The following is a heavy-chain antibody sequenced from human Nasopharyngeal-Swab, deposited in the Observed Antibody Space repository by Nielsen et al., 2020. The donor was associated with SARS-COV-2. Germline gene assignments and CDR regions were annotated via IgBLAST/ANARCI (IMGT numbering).Heavy chain of an antibody. Sequence: SETLSLTCTVSGGSISSSNYYWSWIRQPPGKRLEWIGYIYNSGRTTDYNPSLKSRVTISLDTSKNQFSLKLSSVTAADTAVYYCARGGDGGLAHFDYWGQGNLVTVSS. CDR3: ARGGDGGLAHFDY. CDR2: IYNSGRTT. J-gene: IGHJ4*02. V-gene: IGHV4-61*01. CDR1: GGSISSSNYY. D-gene: IGHD2-21*01.